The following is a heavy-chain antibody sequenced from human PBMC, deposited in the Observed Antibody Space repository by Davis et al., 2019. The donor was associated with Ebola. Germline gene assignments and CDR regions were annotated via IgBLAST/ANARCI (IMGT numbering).Heavy chain of an antibody. CDR3: ARVNGITWGMDV. CDR1: GFTFSSYW. D-gene: IGHD2-8*01. V-gene: IGHV3-21*01. J-gene: IGHJ6*02. CDR2: ISSSSSYI. Sequence: GGSLRLSCAASGFTFSSYWMSWVRQAPGKGLEWVSSISSSSSYIYYADSVKGRFTISRDNAKNSLYLQMNSLRAEDTAVYYCARVNGITWGMDVWGQGTTVTVSS.